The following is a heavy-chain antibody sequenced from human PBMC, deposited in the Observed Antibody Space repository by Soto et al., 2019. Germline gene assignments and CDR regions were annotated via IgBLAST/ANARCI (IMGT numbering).Heavy chain of an antibody. CDR3: VKGARKTIAAAGTWLTEYFQH. J-gene: IGHJ1*01. CDR2: ISSNGGST. D-gene: IGHD6-13*01. CDR1: GFTFSSYA. Sequence: GGSLRLSCSASGFTFSSYAMHWVRQAPGKGLEYVSAISSNGGSTYYADSVKGRFTISRDNSKNTLYLQMSSLRAEDTAVYYCVKGARKTIAAAGTWLTEYFQHWGQGTLVTVSS. V-gene: IGHV3-64D*08.